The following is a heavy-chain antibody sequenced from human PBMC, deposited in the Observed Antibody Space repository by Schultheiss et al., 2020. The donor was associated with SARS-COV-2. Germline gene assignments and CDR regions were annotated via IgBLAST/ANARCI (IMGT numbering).Heavy chain of an antibody. J-gene: IGHJ4*02. V-gene: IGHV4-31*11. D-gene: IGHD1-1*01. CDR2: IYYSGST. CDR3: AREGSSVGGTDY. Sequence: SLTCAVYGGSFSGYYWSWIRQHPGKGLEWIGYIYYSGSTYYNPSLKSRVTISVDTSKNQFSLKLSSVTAADTAVYYCAREGSSVGGTDYWGQGTLVTVSS. CDR1: GGSFSGYY.